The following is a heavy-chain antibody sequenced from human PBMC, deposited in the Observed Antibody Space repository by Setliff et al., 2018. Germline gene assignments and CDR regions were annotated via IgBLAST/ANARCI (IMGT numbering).Heavy chain of an antibody. D-gene: IGHD1-1*01. Sequence: SETLSLTCAVSGASIRNNYYWGWIRQSPGTGLEWIGSIFYNGMAYYNPSLKSRVTMSVDTSNNQFSLSLSSVTAADTAVYYCARTGTYRYFDYWGQGALVTVSS. CDR3: ARTGTYRYFDY. CDR2: IFYNGMA. CDR1: GASIRNNYY. J-gene: IGHJ4*02. V-gene: IGHV4-39*01.